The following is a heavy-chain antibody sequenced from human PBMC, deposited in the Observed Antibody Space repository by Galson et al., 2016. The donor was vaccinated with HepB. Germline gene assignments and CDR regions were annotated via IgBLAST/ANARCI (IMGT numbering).Heavy chain of an antibody. CDR3: ATRPPGEAFYPYFDF. D-gene: IGHD2-21*01. J-gene: IGHJ4*02. CDR1: GGSVSADGFY. Sequence: SETLSLTCAVSGGSVSADGFYWSWIRQSPGRGLEWIAYISSNRRTNYSPSLKSRVTISLDTSKNLCSLKLNSVTAADTAVYFCATRPPGEAFYPYFDFWGQGTLVAVSS. CDR2: ISSNRRT. V-gene: IGHV4-61*08.